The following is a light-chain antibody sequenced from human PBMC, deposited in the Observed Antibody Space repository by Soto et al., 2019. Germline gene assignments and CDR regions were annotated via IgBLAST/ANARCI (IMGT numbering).Light chain of an antibody. J-gene: IGKJ4*01. Sequence: DIQMTQSPSSLSASVGDRITITCRASQGISSDVGWYQQKPGKVPKRLIYAASNLQSGVPSRFSGSGSWAEFTLTISSLQPEDFATYYCLQHNTYPLTFGGGTKVEIK. CDR3: LQHNTYPLT. CDR1: QGISSD. CDR2: AAS. V-gene: IGKV1-17*01.